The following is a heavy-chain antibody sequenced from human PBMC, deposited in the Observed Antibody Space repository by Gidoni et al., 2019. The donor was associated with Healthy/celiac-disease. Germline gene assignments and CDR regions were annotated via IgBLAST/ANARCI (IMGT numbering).Heavy chain of an antibody. Sequence: EVQLSASGGGLVSTGRSVRLSRHASCLSCSSYAMSWVRQATGKGLEWVSAISGSGGSTYYADSVKGRFTISRDNSKNTLYLQMNSLRAEDTAVYYCAKCRSPKSGSGWPFDYWGQGTLVTVSS. CDR1: CLSCSSYA. D-gene: IGHD6-19*01. V-gene: IGHV3-23*01. J-gene: IGHJ4*02. CDR3: AKCRSPKSGSGWPFDY. CDR2: ISGSGGST.